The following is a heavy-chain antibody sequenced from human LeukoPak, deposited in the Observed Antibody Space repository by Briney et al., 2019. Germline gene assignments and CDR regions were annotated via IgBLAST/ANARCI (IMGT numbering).Heavy chain of an antibody. V-gene: IGHV5-51*01. CDR3: ARQSRDGSKTRGYYFDS. J-gene: IGHJ4*02. CDR1: GYSFTSYW. D-gene: IGHD3-10*01. CDR2: IYPGDLDT. Sequence: LGESLKISCKGSGYSFTSYWIGWVRQMPGKGLESVGIIYPGDLDTTYSPFFEGQVTISADKSISTVYLQWSSLKASDTAIYYCARQSRDGSKTRGYYFDSWGQGTLVTVSS.